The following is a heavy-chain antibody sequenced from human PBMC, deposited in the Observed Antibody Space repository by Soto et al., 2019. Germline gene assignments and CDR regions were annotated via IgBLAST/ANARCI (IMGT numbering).Heavy chain of an antibody. CDR1: GDSVSSNSAA. Sequence: SQTLSLTCAISGDSVSSNSAAWNWIRQSPSRGLEWLGRTYYRSKWYNDYAVSVKSRITINPDTSKNQFSLQLNSVTPEDTAVYYCARDIWRGYVWQEYYYGMDVWGQGTTVTASS. CDR3: ARDIWRGYVWQEYYYGMDV. CDR2: TYYRSKWYN. D-gene: IGHD5-12*01. J-gene: IGHJ6*02. V-gene: IGHV6-1*01.